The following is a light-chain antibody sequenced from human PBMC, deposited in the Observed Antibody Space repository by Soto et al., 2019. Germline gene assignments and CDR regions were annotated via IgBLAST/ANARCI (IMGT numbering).Light chain of an antibody. CDR3: TSYTSSSPLV. Sequence: QSVLTQPASVSGSPGQSITISCTGTSSDVGGYNYVSWYQHHPGKAPKLMIYEVVNRPSGLSNRFSGSKSGITASLTISGLQAEDEADYYCTSYTSSSPLVFGTGTKLTVL. CDR1: SSDVGGYNY. V-gene: IGLV2-14*01. J-gene: IGLJ1*01. CDR2: EVV.